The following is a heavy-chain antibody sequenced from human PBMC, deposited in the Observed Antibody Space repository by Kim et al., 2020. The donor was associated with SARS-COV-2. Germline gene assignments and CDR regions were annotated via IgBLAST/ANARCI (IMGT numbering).Heavy chain of an antibody. D-gene: IGHD2-15*01. V-gene: IGHV1-24*01. CDR1: GYTLTELS. J-gene: IGHJ5*02. Sequence: ASVKVSCKVSGYTLTELSVHWVRQTPAKGLEWMGGFDREDVETVYAQKFQGRFTMTEDTSTDTAYMTLTSLTSEDTAIYYCATEHVVANGFDPWGQGTLVTVSS. CDR3: ATEHVVANGFDP. CDR2: FDREDVET.